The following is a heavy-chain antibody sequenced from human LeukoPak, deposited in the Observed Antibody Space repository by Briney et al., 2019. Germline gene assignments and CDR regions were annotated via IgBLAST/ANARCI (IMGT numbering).Heavy chain of an antibody. CDR3: AKTTGGNAYDYVDY. J-gene: IGHJ4*02. CDR1: GFTFSSYG. V-gene: IGHV3-23*01. D-gene: IGHD4/OR15-4a*01. Sequence: GGSLRLSCAAFGFTFSSYGMNWVRQAPGKGLEWVSATSGSGSSPNYSDSVKGRFTISRDNSKNTLYLQMNSLRAEDTAVYYCAKTTGGNAYDYVDYWGQGTLVTVSS. CDR2: TSGSGSSP.